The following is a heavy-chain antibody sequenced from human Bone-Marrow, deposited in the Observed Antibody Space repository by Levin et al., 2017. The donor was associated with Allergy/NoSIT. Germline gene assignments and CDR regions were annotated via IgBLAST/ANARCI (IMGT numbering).Heavy chain of an antibody. CDR2: ISFDGSKT. CDR1: GFTFSSYD. CDR3: ARVGGYYDSSAFTFLEY. V-gene: IGHV3-30-3*01. Sequence: GGSLRLSCEASGFTFSSYDFYWVRQAPGKGLEWVAVISFDGSKTYYADSVKGRFSISRDNSKNTLYLHMNSLRAEDTAMYYCARVGGYYDSSAFTFLEYWGQGTLVSVSS. D-gene: IGHD3-22*01. J-gene: IGHJ4*02.